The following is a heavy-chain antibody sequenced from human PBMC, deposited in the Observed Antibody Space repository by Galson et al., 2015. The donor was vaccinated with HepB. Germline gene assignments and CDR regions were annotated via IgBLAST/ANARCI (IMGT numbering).Heavy chain of an antibody. Sequence: SVKVSCKVSGYTLTELSMHWVRQVPGKGLEWMGGFDPEDGETIYAQKFQGRVTMTEDTSSDTAYMELSSLRSEDTAVYYCATAGHIELWLGGRNWFDPWGQGTLVTVSS. CDR2: FDPEDGET. V-gene: IGHV1-24*01. CDR3: ATAGHIELWLGGRNWFDP. D-gene: IGHD5-18*01. J-gene: IGHJ5*02. CDR1: GYTLTELS.